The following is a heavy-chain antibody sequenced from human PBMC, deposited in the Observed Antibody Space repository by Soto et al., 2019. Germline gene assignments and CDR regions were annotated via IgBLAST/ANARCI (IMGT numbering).Heavy chain of an antibody. CDR3: AKGYGSGTYPDFDY. J-gene: IGHJ4*02. CDR1: GFTLSNYA. D-gene: IGHD3-10*01. Sequence: DVELLESGGGLAQPGGSLRLSCAASGFTLSNYAMSGVRQAPGKGLEWVTGITGGGGTYYTESVRGRFTISRDTSKNTVFVQMNSLRAEDTAIYYCAKGYGSGTYPDFDYWGQGTLVTVSS. CDR2: ITGGGGT. V-gene: IGHV3-23*01.